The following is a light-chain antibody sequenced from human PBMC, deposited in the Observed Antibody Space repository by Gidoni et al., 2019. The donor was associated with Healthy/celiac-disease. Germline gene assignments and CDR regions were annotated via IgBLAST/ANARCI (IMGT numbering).Light chain of an antibody. V-gene: IGKV3-20*01. CDR3: QQYGSSPRT. Sequence: IVLTQSPGTLSLSVGERATLSCRASQSVSSSYLAWYQQKPGQAPRLLNFGTSSTATGIPDRCSGSWSGTDFTLTISRLEPEDVAVYYCQQYGSSPRTFXXXTKVEIK. CDR2: GTS. J-gene: IGKJ1*01. CDR1: QSVSSSY.